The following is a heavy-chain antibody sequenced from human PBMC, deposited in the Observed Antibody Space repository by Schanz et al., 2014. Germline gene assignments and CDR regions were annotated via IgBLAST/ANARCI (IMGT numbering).Heavy chain of an antibody. V-gene: IGHV1-18*01. CDR1: GYPFTSSG. D-gene: IGHD1-26*01. Sequence: GRLGQAGAEGEKPGTSVKFSCKASGYPFTSSGFSWVRQAPGQGLEWMGWINGDNAHTNYAQKFHGRVTMSTDTSTSTVYMELRSLRSDDTAVYYCARDRDKWDGNFCDCWGRGIVDTVSS. J-gene: IGHJ4*01. CDR2: INGDNAHT. CDR3: ARDRDKWDGNFCDC.